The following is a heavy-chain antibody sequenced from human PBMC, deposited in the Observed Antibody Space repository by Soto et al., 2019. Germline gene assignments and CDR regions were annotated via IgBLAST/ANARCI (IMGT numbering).Heavy chain of an antibody. CDR3: ATESYGYSSGWYSYYYGMDV. Sequence: GASVKVSFKASGGTFSSYAISWVRQAPGQGLEWMGGIIPIFGTANYAQKFQGRVTITADESTSTAYMELSSLRSEDTAVYYCATESYGYSSGWYSYYYGMDVWGHGTTVTVSS. D-gene: IGHD6-19*01. CDR2: IIPIFGTA. V-gene: IGHV1-69*13. J-gene: IGHJ6*02. CDR1: GGTFSSYA.